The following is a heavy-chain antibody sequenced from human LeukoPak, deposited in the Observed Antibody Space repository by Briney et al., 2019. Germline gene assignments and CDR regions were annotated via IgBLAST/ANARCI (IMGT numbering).Heavy chain of an antibody. D-gene: IGHD6-19*01. CDR3: AKEDIAVAGRGGVDY. V-gene: IGHV3-23*01. J-gene: IGHJ4*02. CDR2: ISGSGGST. Sequence: PGGSLRLSCAASGFTFSSYAMSWVRQAPGKGLEWVSAISGSGGSTYYADSVNGRFTISRDNSKNTLYLQMNSRRAEGTAVYYCAKEDIAVAGRGGVDYWGQGTLVTVSS. CDR1: GFTFSSYA.